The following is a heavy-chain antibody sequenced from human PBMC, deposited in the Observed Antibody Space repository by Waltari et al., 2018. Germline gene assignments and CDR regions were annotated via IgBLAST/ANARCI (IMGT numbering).Heavy chain of an antibody. CDR3: GRAIAVSGVNS. J-gene: IGHJ4*02. CDR1: RFSITSTYF. CDR2: IYHTGCT. Sequence: QVQLQESGPGLVRPSATLSLTCTVSRFSITSTYFWGWVPQPPGRGLEWIGSIYHTGCTYYNPALKSRLTLSVYTSRNKFSLKLSHVTAADTAVYYCGRAIAVSGVNSWGQGTLVTVSS. D-gene: IGHD6-19*01. V-gene: IGHV4-38-2*02.